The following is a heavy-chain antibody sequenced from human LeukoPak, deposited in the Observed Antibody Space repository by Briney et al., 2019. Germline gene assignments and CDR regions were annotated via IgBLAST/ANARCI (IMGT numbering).Heavy chain of an antibody. Sequence: GESLKISCKGSGYIFTSYLIGWVRQMPGKGPEWMGIIYLGDSDTRYSPSFQGQVTISADKSISTAYLQWSSLKASDTAMYYCARDGSGGGYDYYYGMDVWGQGTTVTVSS. V-gene: IGHV5-51*01. CDR2: IYLGDSDT. CDR3: ARDGSGGGYDYYYGMDV. J-gene: IGHJ6*02. CDR1: GYIFTSYL. D-gene: IGHD5-12*01.